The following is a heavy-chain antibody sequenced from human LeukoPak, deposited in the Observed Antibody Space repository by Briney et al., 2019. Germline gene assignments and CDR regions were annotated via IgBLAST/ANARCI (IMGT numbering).Heavy chain of an antibody. CDR1: GGSFSGYY. J-gene: IGHJ2*01. Sequence: PSETLSLTCAVYGGSFSGYYWSWIRQPPGKGLEWIGEINHSGSTNYNPSLKSRVTISVDTSKNQFSLKLSSVTAADTAVYYCARGSKGWYFDLWGRGTLVTVSS. V-gene: IGHV4-34*01. CDR2: INHSGST. CDR3: ARGSKGWYFDL. D-gene: IGHD2/OR15-2a*01.